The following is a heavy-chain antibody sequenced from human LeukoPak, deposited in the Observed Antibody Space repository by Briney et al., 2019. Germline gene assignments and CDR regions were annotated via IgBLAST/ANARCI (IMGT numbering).Heavy chain of an antibody. CDR1: GFTISNYW. V-gene: IGHV3-7*05. J-gene: IGHJ3*02. CDR3: AKHFYDSGLRKAFDI. CDR2: INQDGTVE. Sequence: PGGSLRLSCAASGFTISNYWMNWVRQAPGEGLEWVANINQDGTVEHYVDSVKGRFTISRDNAKNSLYLLMNTLSAEDTAVYYCAKHFYDSGLRKAFDIWGQGTMVTVSS. D-gene: IGHD3-22*01.